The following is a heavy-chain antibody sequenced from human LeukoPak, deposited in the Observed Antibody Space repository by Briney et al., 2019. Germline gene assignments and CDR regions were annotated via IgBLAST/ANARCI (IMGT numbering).Heavy chain of an antibody. J-gene: IGHJ4*02. V-gene: IGHV3-30*04. CDR1: GFTFSSYA. CDR2: ISYDGSNK. D-gene: IGHD6-19*01. CDR3: AREWLDSSNFDY. Sequence: GGSLRLSCAASGFTFSSYAMHWVRQAPGKGLEWVAVISYDGSNKYYADSVKGRFTISRDNSKNTLYLQMNSLRAEDTAVYYCAREWLDSSNFDYWGQGTLVTVSS.